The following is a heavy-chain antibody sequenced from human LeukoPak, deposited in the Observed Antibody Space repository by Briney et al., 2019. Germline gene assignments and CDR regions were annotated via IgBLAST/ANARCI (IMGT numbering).Heavy chain of an antibody. J-gene: IGHJ4*02. Sequence: PSETLSLTYTVSGYSISSGYYWGWIRQPPGKGLEWIGSIYHSGNSYYNPSLKSRVTISVDTSKNQFSLKLSSVTAADTAVYYCARGRPTLFRAAGLFDYWGQGALVTVSS. CDR3: ARGRPTLFRAAGLFDY. CDR2: IYHSGNS. D-gene: IGHD6-13*01. V-gene: IGHV4-38-2*02. CDR1: GYSISSGYY.